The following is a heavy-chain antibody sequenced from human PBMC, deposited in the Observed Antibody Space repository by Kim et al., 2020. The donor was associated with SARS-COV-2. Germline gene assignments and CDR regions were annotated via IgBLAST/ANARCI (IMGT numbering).Heavy chain of an antibody. CDR3: ARGGSAWSLDY. CDR1: GFTSSSYG. D-gene: IGHD6-19*01. Sequence: GGSLRLSCAASGFTSSSYGMRWVRQAPGKGLEWVSHINGDRSTTSYADSVKGRFTISRDNAKNTVHLQVSSLRGEDTGVYYCARGGSAWSLDYWGQGTLVTVSS. J-gene: IGHJ4*02. CDR2: INGDRSTT. V-gene: IGHV3-74*01.